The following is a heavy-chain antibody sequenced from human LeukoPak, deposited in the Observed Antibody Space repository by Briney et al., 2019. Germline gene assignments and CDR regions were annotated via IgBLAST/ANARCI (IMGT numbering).Heavy chain of an antibody. Sequence: ASVKVSCKASGGTFSSYAISWVRQAPGQGLERMGWINTNTGKPTYAQGFTGRFVISLDTSVSTAYLQISSLKAEDTAIYYCARGGSRYYTSGTVDYWGQGTLVTVSS. D-gene: IGHD3-3*01. CDR2: INTNTGKP. CDR1: GGTFSSYA. V-gene: IGHV7-4-1*02. J-gene: IGHJ4*02. CDR3: ARGGSRYYTSGTVDY.